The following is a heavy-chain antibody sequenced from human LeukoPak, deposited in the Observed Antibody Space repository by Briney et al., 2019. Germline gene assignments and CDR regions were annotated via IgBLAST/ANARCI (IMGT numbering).Heavy chain of an antibody. CDR2: IKQDGSEK. V-gene: IGHV3-7*01. J-gene: IGHJ3*02. Sequence: PGGSLRLSCAASGFTFSSYWMSWVRQAPGKGLEWVANIKQDGSEKYYVDSVKGRFTISRDNAKNSLYLQMNSLRAEDTAVYYCARANPSQQNQYVWGSYRYSPPFAFDIWGQGTMVTVSS. CDR1: GFTFSSYW. D-gene: IGHD3-16*02. CDR3: ARANPSQQNQYVWGSYRYSPPFAFDI.